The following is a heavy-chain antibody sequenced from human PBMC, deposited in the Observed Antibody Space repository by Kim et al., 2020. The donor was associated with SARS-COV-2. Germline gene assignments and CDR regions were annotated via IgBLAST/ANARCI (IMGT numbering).Heavy chain of an antibody. CDR3: ARGCLGESALYTNFDF. D-gene: IGHD3-16*02. CDR1: GGSISSYY. V-gene: IGHV4-59*08. Sequence: SETLSLTCTVSGGSISSYYWSWIRQPPGKGLEWIGYIKYSGSTNYNPSLKSRVTISVDTSKNQFSLKLSSVIAADTAAYYCARGCLGESALYTNFDFWA. J-gene: IGHJ4*01. CDR2: IKYSGST.